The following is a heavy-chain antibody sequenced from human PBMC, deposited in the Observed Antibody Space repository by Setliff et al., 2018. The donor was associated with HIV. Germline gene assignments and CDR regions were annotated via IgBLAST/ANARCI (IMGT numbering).Heavy chain of an antibody. Sequence: ASVKVSCKASGYSLTSYSINWVRQAPGQGLEWMGYINTNTGNPTYAQGFTGRFVFSVDTPVSTAYLQISSLKAEDTAVYYCARGLGVRHGPHCYMDVWGKGTTVTVSS. J-gene: IGHJ6*03. V-gene: IGHV7-4-1*02. CDR3: ARGLGVRHGPHCYMDV. CDR1: GYSLTSYS. D-gene: IGHD3-16*01. CDR2: INTNTGNP.